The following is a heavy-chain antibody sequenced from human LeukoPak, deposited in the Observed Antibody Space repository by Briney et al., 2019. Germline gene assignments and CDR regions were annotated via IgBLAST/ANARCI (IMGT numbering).Heavy chain of an antibody. D-gene: IGHD3-9*01. V-gene: IGHV3-74*01. CDR3: ARDLNWLLFDY. Sequence: PGGSLRLSCAASGFTFSAYWMHWVRHAPGKGLAWVSRVKYDGSTTTYADSVRGRFTISRDNAKNILYLQMNSLRVEDTAVYYCARDLNWLLFDYWGQGTLVTVSS. CDR1: GFTFSAYW. CDR2: VKYDGSTT. J-gene: IGHJ4*02.